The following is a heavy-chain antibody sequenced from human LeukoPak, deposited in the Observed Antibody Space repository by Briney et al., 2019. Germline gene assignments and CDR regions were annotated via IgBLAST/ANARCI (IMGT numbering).Heavy chain of an antibody. CDR1: GYTFTNYG. CDR3: ARVFRSNYEEGGLNWFDP. Sequence: ASVKVSCKASGYTFTNYGISWVRQAPGQGLEWMGWISAYNGYTDYAQKLQFRVTMTTDTSTSTAYMELRSLRSDDTAVYYCARVFRSNYEEGGLNWFDPWGQGTLVTVSS. V-gene: IGHV1-18*01. CDR2: ISAYNGYT. D-gene: IGHD4-11*01. J-gene: IGHJ5*02.